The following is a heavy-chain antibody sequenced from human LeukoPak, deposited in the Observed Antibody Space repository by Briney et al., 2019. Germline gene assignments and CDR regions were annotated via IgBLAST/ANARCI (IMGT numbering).Heavy chain of an antibody. J-gene: IGHJ4*02. V-gene: IGHV3-21*04. CDR1: GFTFSSYS. CDR2: ISSSSSYI. D-gene: IGHD3-10*01. CDR3: ARGSGGGHHYFDY. Sequence: PGGSLRLSCAASGFTFSSYSMNWVRQAPGKGLEWVSSISSSSSYIYYADSVKGRFTISRDNAKNSLYLQMNSLRAEDTALYYCARGSGGGHHYFDYWGQGTLVTVSS.